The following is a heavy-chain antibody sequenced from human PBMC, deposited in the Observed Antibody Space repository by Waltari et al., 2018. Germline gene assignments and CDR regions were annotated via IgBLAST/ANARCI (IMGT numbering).Heavy chain of an antibody. CDR3: ARELFGELSQGYFDY. J-gene: IGHJ4*02. Sequence: QVQLQESGPGLVKPSQTLSLTCTVSGGSISSGGYYWSWIRQHPGKGLEWIGYIYYSGSTYYNPSLKSRVTIAVDTSKNQFSLKLSSVTAADTAVYYCARELFGELSQGYFDYWGQGTLVTVSS. V-gene: IGHV4-31*03. CDR2: IYYSGST. D-gene: IGHD3-10*01. CDR1: GGSISSGGYY.